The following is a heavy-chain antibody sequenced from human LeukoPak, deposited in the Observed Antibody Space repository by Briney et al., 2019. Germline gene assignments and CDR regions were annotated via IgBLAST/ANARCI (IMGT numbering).Heavy chain of an antibody. V-gene: IGHV4-4*07. CDR3: ARQVDGSGPQYYFDY. CDR2: IYTSGST. CDR1: GGSISRYY. D-gene: IGHD6-19*01. J-gene: IGHJ4*02. Sequence: PSETLSLTCTVSGGSISRYYWSWIRQPAGKGLEWIGRIYTSGSTNYNPSLKSRVTMSVDTSKNQFSLKLSSVTAADTAVYYCARQVDGSGPQYYFDYWGQGTLVTVSS.